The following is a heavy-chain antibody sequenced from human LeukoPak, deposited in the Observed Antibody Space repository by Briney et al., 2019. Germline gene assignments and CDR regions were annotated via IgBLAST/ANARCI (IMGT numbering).Heavy chain of an antibody. V-gene: IGHV3-7*05. CDR1: GFTFSSYA. CDR3: AKDPSDLGGSGSNNYFDF. J-gene: IGHJ4*02. CDR2: IKEDGRQK. Sequence: GGSPRLSCAASGFTFSSYAMSWVRQAPGKGLEWVANIKEDGRQKFYVDSVKGRFSISRDNSRNTLYLQMNSLRAEDTAVYYCAKDPSDLGGSGSNNYFDFWGQGTLVTVSS. D-gene: IGHD3-10*01.